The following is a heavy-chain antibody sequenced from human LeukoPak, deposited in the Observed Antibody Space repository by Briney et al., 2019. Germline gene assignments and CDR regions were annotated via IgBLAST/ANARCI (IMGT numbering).Heavy chain of an antibody. J-gene: IGHJ4*02. D-gene: IGHD3-22*01. CDR1: GGSFSGYY. CDR3: AITMIETGDYFDY. V-gene: IGHV4-34*01. Sequence: SETLSLTCAVDGGSFSGYYRSWVRQPAGKGRGWSGEINHSGSTNYNPSLKSRVTISVDTSKNHFSLKLSSVTAADTAVYYCAITMIETGDYFDYWGQGTLVTVSS. CDR2: INHSGST.